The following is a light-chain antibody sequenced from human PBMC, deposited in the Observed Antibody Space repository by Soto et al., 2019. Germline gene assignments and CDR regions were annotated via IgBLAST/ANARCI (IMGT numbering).Light chain of an antibody. CDR1: QGIGSD. CDR3: LQHNSYPPT. J-gene: IGKJ4*01. V-gene: IGKV1-17*01. Sequence: DIQMTQSPSSLSASVGDRVTITCRASQGIGSDLGWYQQKPGKAPKRLIYAASSLQSGVPSRFIGSGSGTEFTLTISSLQPEDFATYYCLQHNSYPPTFGGGTKVEIK. CDR2: AAS.